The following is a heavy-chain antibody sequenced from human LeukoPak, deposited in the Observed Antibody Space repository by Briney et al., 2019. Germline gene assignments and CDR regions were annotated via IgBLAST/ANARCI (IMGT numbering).Heavy chain of an antibody. CDR3: ARVSGDGYNYGFDFDY. Sequence: SETLSLTCTVSGGSISSYYWSWIRQPPGKGLEWIGYIYHSGSTNYNPSLKSRVTISVDTSKNQFSLKLSSVTAADTAVYYCARVSGDGYNYGFDFDYWGQGTLVTVSS. J-gene: IGHJ4*02. D-gene: IGHD5-24*01. V-gene: IGHV4-59*01. CDR2: IYHSGST. CDR1: GGSISSYY.